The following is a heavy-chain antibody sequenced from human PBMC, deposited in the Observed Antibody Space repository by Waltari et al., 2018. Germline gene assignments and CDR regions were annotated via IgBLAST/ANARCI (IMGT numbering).Heavy chain of an antibody. CDR2: IMTDGSEE. Sequence: EVQLVESGGGLVQHGGSLRLSCAASGFTLSSYWMSWVRQAPGKGLEWVANIMTDGSEEYYVDAVRGRFTISRDNAKNSLFLQMNSLRPEDTAVYYCARDQWFAFDIWGQGTMVTVSS. J-gene: IGHJ3*02. CDR1: GFTLSSYW. CDR3: ARDQWFAFDI. D-gene: IGHD3-22*01. V-gene: IGHV3-7*01.